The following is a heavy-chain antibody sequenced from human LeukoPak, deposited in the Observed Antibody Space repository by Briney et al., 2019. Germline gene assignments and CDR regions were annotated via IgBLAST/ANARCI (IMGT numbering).Heavy chain of an antibody. CDR1: VYTFTTYD. D-gene: IGHD6-19*01. CDR2: MNPVSGNT. CDR3: ARGRGSGHKENWFDP. V-gene: IGHV1-8*01. Sequence: ASVNVSCKASVYTFTTYDINWVRQATGQGLEWMGWMNPVSGNTGYVQKFQGRVTMTRNTSISTDYMELSSLKSEDTAVYYCARGRGSGHKENWFDPWGQGTLVTVSS. J-gene: IGHJ5*02.